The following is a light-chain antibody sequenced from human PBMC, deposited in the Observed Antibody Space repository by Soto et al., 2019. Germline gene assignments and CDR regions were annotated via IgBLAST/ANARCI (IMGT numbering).Light chain of an antibody. CDR3: AAWDDSLSGLYV. V-gene: IGLV1-47*01. Sequence: QSVLTQPPSASGTPGQRVTISCSGSSSNIGSNYVYWYQPPPGTAPKLLISRNKQRPSGVPDRLSGSKSGTSASLAISGLRSEDEADYYCAAWDDSLSGLYVFGTGTKLTVL. J-gene: IGLJ1*01. CDR2: RNK. CDR1: SSNIGSNY.